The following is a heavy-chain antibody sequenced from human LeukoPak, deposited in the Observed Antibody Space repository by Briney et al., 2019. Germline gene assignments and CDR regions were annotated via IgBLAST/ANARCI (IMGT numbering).Heavy chain of an antibody. V-gene: IGHV3-30*18. D-gene: IGHD2-15*01. Sequence: GGSLGLSCAAFGFTFSSYGMHWVRQAPGKGLEWVAVISYDGSNKYYADSVKGRFTISRDNSKNTLYLQMNSLRAEDTAVYYCAKDVEPYCSGGSCYPYFDYWGQGTLVTVSS. CDR3: AKDVEPYCSGGSCYPYFDY. CDR2: ISYDGSNK. CDR1: GFTFSSYG. J-gene: IGHJ4*02.